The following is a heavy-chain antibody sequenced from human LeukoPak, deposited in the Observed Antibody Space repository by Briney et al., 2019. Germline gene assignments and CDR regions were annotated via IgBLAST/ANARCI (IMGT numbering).Heavy chain of an antibody. CDR3: GRPDTYDAFDI. Sequence: PSETLSLTCTVSGGSITSSRYYWGWIRQPPGKGLEWIGSIYYSGRTYYKPSLQSRVTTSVDTSKNQFSLKLSSVTAADTAVYYCGRPDTYDAFDIWGQRTMVTVSS. D-gene: IGHD2/OR15-2a*01. J-gene: IGHJ3*02. V-gene: IGHV4-39*01. CDR1: GGSITSSRYY. CDR2: IYYSGRT.